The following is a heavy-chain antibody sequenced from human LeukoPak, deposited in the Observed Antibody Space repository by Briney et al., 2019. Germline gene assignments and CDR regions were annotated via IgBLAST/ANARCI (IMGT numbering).Heavy chain of an antibody. Sequence: SETLSLTCIVSGYSINSGYHWGWIRQPPGKGLEWIGSIYHSGSTYYNPSLKSRVTISIDTSKNQFSLKLSSVTAADTAVYYCSRHYLYDTSGDGTYYFDYWGQGTLVTVSS. J-gene: IGHJ4*02. CDR1: GYSINSGYH. CDR3: SRHYLYDTSGDGTYYFDY. V-gene: IGHV4-38-2*02. D-gene: IGHD3-22*01. CDR2: IYHSGST.